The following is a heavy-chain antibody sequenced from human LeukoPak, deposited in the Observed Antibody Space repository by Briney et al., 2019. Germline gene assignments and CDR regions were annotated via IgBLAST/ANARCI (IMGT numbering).Heavy chain of an antibody. J-gene: IGHJ4*02. CDR2: IRYDGNNK. CDR1: GFTFSGY. Sequence: PGGSLRLSCAASGFTFSGYTHWVRQAPGKGLEWVTFIRYDGNNKYYADSVKGRFTISRDNSKNTLYLQMNSLRADDTAVYYCAKGSGYYVDYWGQGTLVTVSS. CDR3: AKGSGYYVDY. V-gene: IGHV3-30*02. D-gene: IGHD6-19*01.